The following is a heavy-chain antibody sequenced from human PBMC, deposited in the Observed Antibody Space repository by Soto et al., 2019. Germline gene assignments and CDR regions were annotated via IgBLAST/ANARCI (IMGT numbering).Heavy chain of an antibody. CDR1: GGTFSSYA. J-gene: IGHJ4*02. CDR3: AREPNESYYFDY. V-gene: IGHV1-69*05. Sequence: GASVKVSCKASGGTFSSYAISWVRQAPGQGLEWMGGIIPIFGTANYAQKFQGRVTMTRDTSTSTVYMELTSLTSEDTAVYYCAREPNESYYFDYWGQGTLVTVSS. CDR2: IIPIFGTA. D-gene: IGHD5-18*01.